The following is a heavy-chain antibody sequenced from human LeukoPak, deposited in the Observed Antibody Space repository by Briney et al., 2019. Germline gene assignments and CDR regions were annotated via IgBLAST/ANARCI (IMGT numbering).Heavy chain of an antibody. J-gene: IGHJ4*02. CDR1: GFTFSSYG. Sequence: GGSLRLSCAASGFTFSSYGMHWVRQAPGKGLEWVAFIRYDGSNKYYADSVKGRFTISRDNSKNTLYLQMNSLRAEDTAVYYCANGMVAAVRYFDYWGQGTLVTVSS. CDR2: IRYDGSNK. D-gene: IGHD2-15*01. V-gene: IGHV3-30*02. CDR3: ANGMVAAVRYFDY.